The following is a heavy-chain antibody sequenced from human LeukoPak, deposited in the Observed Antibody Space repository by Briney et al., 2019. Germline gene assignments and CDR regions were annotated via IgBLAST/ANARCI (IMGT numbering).Heavy chain of an antibody. V-gene: IGHV1-2*02. D-gene: IGHD3-22*01. Sequence: SVKVSCNASGYTFTGYYILWVRQAPGQGLEWMGWINPNSGGTTYAQNFQGRVTMTRDTSISTAYMELSNLRSDDTAVYYCAREFLYYYDSSGIDIWGQGTMVTVSS. J-gene: IGHJ3*02. CDR2: INPNSGGT. CDR1: GYTFTGYY. CDR3: AREFLYYYDSSGIDI.